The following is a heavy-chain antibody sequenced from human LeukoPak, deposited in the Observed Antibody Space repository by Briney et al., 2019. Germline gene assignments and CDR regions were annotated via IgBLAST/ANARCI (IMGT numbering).Heavy chain of an antibody. CDR2: ISGSGGST. J-gene: IGHJ4*02. V-gene: IGHV3-23*01. CDR3: AKVSSEYPYYFDY. D-gene: IGHD2-2*01. CDR1: GFTFTTYW. Sequence: GGSLRLSCAASGFTFTTYWMHWVRQAPGKGLEWVSAISGSGGSTYYADSVKGRFTISRDNSKNTLYLQMNSLRAEDTAVYYCAKVSSEYPYYFDYWGQGTLVTVSS.